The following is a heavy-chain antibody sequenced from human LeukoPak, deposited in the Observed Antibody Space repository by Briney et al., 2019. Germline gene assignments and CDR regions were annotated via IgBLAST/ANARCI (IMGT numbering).Heavy chain of an antibody. CDR2: IYPGDSDT. CDR3: ARVSTYGDYDGYFDY. D-gene: IGHD4-17*01. Sequence: GESLKISCKGSGYSFTSYWIGWVRQMPGKGLEWMGIIYPGDSDTRYSPSFQGQVTISADKSISTAYLQWSSLKASDTAMYYCARVSTYGDYDGYFDYWGQGTLVTVS. CDR1: GYSFTSYW. V-gene: IGHV5-51*01. J-gene: IGHJ4*02.